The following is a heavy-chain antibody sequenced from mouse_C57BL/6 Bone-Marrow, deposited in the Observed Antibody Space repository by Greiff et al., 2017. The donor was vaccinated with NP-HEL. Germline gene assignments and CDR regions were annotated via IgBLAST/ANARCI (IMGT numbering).Heavy chain of an antibody. Sequence: VQLQQSGPGLVQPSQSLSITCTASGFSFTSYGVHWVRQSPGKGLEWLGVIWRGGSTDYNAACMSRQSITKDNSKSQVFFKMNSLQANDTAIYYCAKRGYYCSSSWFAYWGQGTLVTVSA. CDR3: AKRGYYCSSSWFAY. J-gene: IGHJ3*01. CDR1: GFSFTSYG. D-gene: IGHD1-1*01. CDR2: IWRGGST. V-gene: IGHV2-5*01.